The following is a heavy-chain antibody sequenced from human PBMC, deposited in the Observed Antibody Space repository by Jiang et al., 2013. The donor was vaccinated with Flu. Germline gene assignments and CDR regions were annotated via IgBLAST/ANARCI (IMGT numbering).Heavy chain of an antibody. CDR2: IKPDGSDK. CDR3: ARDSSWGWDY. D-gene: IGHD3-16*01. CDR1: GFTFSDHW. V-gene: IGHV3-7*01. J-gene: IGHJ4*02. Sequence: QLLESGGGLVXPGGSLRLSCAVSGFTFSDHWMSWVRQAPGKGLEWLANIKPDGSDKYYVDSVKGRFTMSRDNAKNSLYLQMSSLRAEDTALYYCARDSSWGWDYWGQGTLVTVSS.